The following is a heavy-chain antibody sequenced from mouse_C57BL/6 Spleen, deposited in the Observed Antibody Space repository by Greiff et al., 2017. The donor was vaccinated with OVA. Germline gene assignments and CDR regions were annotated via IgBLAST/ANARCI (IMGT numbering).Heavy chain of an antibody. CDR1: GIDFSRYW. J-gene: IGHJ1*03. CDR3: AREERYYGSSYYWYFDV. CDR2: INPDSSTI. Sequence: EVKLMESGGGLVQPGGSLKLSCAASGIDFSRYWMSWVRRAPGKGLEWIGEINPDSSTINYAPSLKDKFIISRDNAKNTLYLQMSKVRSEDTALYYCAREERYYGSSYYWYFDVWGTGTTVTVSS. V-gene: IGHV4-1*01. D-gene: IGHD1-1*01.